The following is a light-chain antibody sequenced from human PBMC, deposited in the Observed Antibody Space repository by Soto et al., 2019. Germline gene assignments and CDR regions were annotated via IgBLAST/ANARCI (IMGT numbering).Light chain of an antibody. CDR1: QSVSSY. CDR2: DAS. J-gene: IGKJ5*01. V-gene: IGKV3-11*01. CDR3: KQRSNWPPIT. Sequence: EIVLTQSPATLSLSPGERATLSCRASQSVSSYLAWYQQKPGQAPRLLIYDASNRATGIPARFSGNGSGTDFTLTISSLEPEDFAVYYCKQRSNWPPITFGQGTRLEIK.